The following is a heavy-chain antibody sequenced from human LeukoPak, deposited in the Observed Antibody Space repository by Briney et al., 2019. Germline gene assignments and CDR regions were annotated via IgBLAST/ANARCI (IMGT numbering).Heavy chain of an antibody. J-gene: IGHJ6*03. V-gene: IGHV3-48*03. CDR1: GFTFSSYE. CDR3: ARIPLGYCSGGSCYIYYYYMDV. D-gene: IGHD2-15*01. Sequence: GGSLRLSCAASGFTFSSYEMNWVRQAPGKGLEWVPYISSSGSTIYYADSVKGRFTISRDNAKNSLYLQMNSLRAEDTAVYYCARIPLGYCSGGSCYIYYYYMDVWGKGTTVTVSS. CDR2: ISSSGSTI.